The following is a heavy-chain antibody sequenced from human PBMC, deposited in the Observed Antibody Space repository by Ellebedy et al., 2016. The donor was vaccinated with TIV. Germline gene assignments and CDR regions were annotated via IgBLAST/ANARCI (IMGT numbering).Heavy chain of an antibody. D-gene: IGHD2-21*01. CDR1: GCTFTGYF. J-gene: IGHJ5*02. V-gene: IGHV1-2*02. Sequence: AASVKVSCKASGCTFTGYFIHWVRQAPGQGLEWMGWINPNSGGTIYAQKFQGRVTMTRDTSISTAYMEVSRLRSDDTAVYYCAREYYGGAGCNYFDPWGQGTLVTVSS. CDR3: AREYYGGAGCNYFDP. CDR2: INPNSGGT.